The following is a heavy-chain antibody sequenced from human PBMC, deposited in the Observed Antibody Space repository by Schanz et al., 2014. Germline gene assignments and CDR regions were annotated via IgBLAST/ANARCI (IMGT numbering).Heavy chain of an antibody. CDR1: GFTFGDYA. V-gene: IGHV3-23*04. Sequence: EVQLVESGGGLIQPGGSLRLSCAASGFTFGDYAMTWVRQAPGKGLEWVSAISGSGGRTYYADSVKGRFTISRDNSKNTLYLQMNSLRAEDTAVYYCAKGRFGELSAFDIWGQGTMVTVSS. CDR2: ISGSGGRT. CDR3: AKGRFGELSAFDI. J-gene: IGHJ3*02. D-gene: IGHD3-10*01.